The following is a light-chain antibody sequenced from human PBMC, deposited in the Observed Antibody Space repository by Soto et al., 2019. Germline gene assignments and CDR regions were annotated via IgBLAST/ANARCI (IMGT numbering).Light chain of an antibody. V-gene: IGKV3-20*01. J-gene: IGKJ2*01. CDR3: QQYGNSPRT. CDR1: QSVNSNF. Sequence: EIVLTQSPGTLSLSPGESATLSCRASQSVNSNFFAWYQQKPGQAPRLLIDAVSTRATGIPDRFTGSGSGTDFTLTISGLEPEDFAIYYCQQYGNSPRTFGQGTRLDI. CDR2: AVS.